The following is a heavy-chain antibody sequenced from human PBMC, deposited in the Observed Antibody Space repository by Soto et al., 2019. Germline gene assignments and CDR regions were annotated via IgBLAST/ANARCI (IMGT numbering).Heavy chain of an antibody. CDR1: GGSISSSSYY. D-gene: IGHD3-10*01. V-gene: IGHV4-39*01. Sequence: SETLSLTCTVSGGSISSSSYYWGWIRQPPGKGLEWIGSIYYSGSTYYNPSLKSRVTISVDTSKNQFSLKLSSVTAADTAVYYCARQVGGFGELLLNAFDIWGQGTMVTVSS. CDR3: ARQVGGFGELLLNAFDI. CDR2: IYYSGST. J-gene: IGHJ3*02.